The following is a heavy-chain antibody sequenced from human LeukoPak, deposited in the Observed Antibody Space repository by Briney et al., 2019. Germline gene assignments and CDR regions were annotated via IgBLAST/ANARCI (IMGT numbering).Heavy chain of an antibody. J-gene: IGHJ6*03. D-gene: IGHD3-16*01. Sequence: SETLSLPYTVSGGSISSSSYYWGWIRQPPGKGLEWIGSIYYSGSTSQNPTHKSRDTISVDTYKNQFSLKRSSVTAADTAVYYCATLRLGLAGDVWGKG. CDR2: IYYSGST. V-gene: IGHV4-39*01. CDR1: GGSISSSSYY. CDR3: ATLRLGLAGDV.